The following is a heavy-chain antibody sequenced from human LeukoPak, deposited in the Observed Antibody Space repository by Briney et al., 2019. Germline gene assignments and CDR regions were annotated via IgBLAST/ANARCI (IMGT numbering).Heavy chain of an antibody. CDR2: ISAYSGNT. CDR1: GYTFTSYG. Sequence: ASVKVSCKASGYTFTSYGISWVRQAPGQGLEWMGWISAYSGNTNYAQKFQGRVTITADKSTSTAYMELSSLRSEDTAVYYCARGRSLDYWGQGTLVTVSS. D-gene: IGHD2-15*01. CDR3: ARGRSLDY. J-gene: IGHJ4*02. V-gene: IGHV1-18*01.